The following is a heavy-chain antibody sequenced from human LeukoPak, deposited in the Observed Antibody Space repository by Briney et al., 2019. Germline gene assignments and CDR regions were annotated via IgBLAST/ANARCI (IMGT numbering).Heavy chain of an antibody. CDR1: GGTFSSCA. Sequence: GSSVKVSCKASGGTFSSCAISWVRQAPGQGLEWMGGIIPIFGTANYAQKFQGRVTITADESTSTAYMELSSLRSEDTAVYYCARAPYSGSYYAFDIWGQGTMVTVSS. D-gene: IGHD1-26*01. V-gene: IGHV1-69*01. J-gene: IGHJ3*02. CDR2: IIPIFGTA. CDR3: ARAPYSGSYYAFDI.